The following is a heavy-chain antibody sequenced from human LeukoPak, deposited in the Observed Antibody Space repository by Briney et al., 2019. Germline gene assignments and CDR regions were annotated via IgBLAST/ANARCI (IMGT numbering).Heavy chain of an antibody. CDR2: INAGNGNT. D-gene: IGHD2-21*02. V-gene: IGHV1-3*01. J-gene: IGHJ5*02. CDR1: GYTFTSYA. CDR3: ASQAYCGGDCYSPWVWFDP. Sequence: ASVKVSCKASGYTFTSYAMLWVRQAPGQRLEWMGWINAGNGNTKYSQKFQGRVTITRDTSASTAYMELSSLRSEDTAVYYCASQAYCGGDCYSPWVWFDPWGQGTLVTVSS.